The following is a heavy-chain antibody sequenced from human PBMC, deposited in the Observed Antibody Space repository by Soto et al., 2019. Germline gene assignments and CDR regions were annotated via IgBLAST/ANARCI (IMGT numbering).Heavy chain of an antibody. CDR1: GGSLSSYY. J-gene: IGHJ2*01. CDR2: IYYSGRT. CDR3: ARFNWYFHL. Sequence: QVQLQESGPGLVKPSETLSLTCTVSGGSLSSYYWSWIRQPPGKGLEWVGYIYYSGRTNYNPSLRCRVTSSVDTSKIQFSLKLSSVTVADTVVYYCARFNWYFHLWGRGTLVTVSS. V-gene: IGHV4-59*12.